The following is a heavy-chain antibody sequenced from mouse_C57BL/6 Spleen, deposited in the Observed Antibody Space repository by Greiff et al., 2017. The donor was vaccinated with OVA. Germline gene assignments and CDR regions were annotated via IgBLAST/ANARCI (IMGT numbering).Heavy chain of an antibody. Sequence: QVQLKESGAELARPGASVKLSCKASGYTFTSYGISWVKQRTGQGLEWIGEIYPRSGNTYYNEKFKGKATLTADKSSSTAYMELRSLTSEDSAVYFCAREGNYGGDPDWYFDVWGTGTTVTVSS. J-gene: IGHJ1*03. D-gene: IGHD2-1*01. CDR2: IYPRSGNT. CDR1: GYTFTSYG. CDR3: AREGNYGGDPDWYFDV. V-gene: IGHV1-81*01.